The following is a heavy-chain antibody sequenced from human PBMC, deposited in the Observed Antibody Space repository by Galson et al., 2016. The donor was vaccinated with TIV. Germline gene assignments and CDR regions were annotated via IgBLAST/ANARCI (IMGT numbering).Heavy chain of an antibody. CDR1: GYTLTNYG. V-gene: IGHV1-3*01. CDR2: INAGNDNT. Sequence: SVKVSCKASGYTLTNYGISWVRQAPGQRLEWMGCINAGNDNTKYSQRFQGRVTITRDTSANTAYMELSSLRSEDTAVYYCARPPYCGGDCFKYDSWGQGTLVTVSS. J-gene: IGHJ4*02. D-gene: IGHD2-21*01. CDR3: ARPPYCGGDCFKYDS.